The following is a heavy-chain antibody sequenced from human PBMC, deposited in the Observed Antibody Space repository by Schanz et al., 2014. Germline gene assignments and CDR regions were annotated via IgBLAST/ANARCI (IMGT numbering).Heavy chain of an antibody. CDR2: IKQDGSAK. J-gene: IGHJ4*02. V-gene: IGHV3-7*02. CDR1: GFTFSASA. Sequence: EVQLVESGGGLVQPGGSLKLSCAASGFTFSASAMHWVRQAPGKGLEWVANIKQDGSAKNYVDSVKGRFTISRDNPKNSLCLQMNSLRAEDTALYYCARVLGGDEGLDQWGQGTLVTVSS. CDR3: ARVLGGDEGLDQ. D-gene: IGHD4-17*01.